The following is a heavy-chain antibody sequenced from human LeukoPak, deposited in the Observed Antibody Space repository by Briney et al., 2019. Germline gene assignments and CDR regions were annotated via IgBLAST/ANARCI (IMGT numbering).Heavy chain of an antibody. CDR2: LKQDGSEK. D-gene: IGHD3-16*01. Sequence: GGSLRLSCAASGFTFSSYWMSWVRQAPGKRLEWVANLKQDGSEKYYVDSVKGRFTVSRDNAKNSLYLQMNSLRAEDTAVYYCARIVGGYDWGDNWFDPWGQGTLVTVSS. CDR3: ARIVGGYDWGDNWFDP. J-gene: IGHJ5*02. CDR1: GFTFSSYW. V-gene: IGHV3-7*01.